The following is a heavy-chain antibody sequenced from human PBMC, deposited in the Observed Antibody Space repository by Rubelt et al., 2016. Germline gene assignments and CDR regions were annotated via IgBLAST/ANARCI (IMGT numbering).Heavy chain of an antibody. Sequence: QVQLQESGPGLVKPSETLSLNCAVSGGSIINYYWSWIRQPPGKALEWIGYIYHTGSTNYNPSLKSRVSMSVDPSRNQLPLRLAPGAAAETAVYYCARAEYSSDDPGYYYAFDIWGQGTMVVVSS. CDR2: IYHTGST. CDR3: ARAEYSSDDPGYYYAFDI. J-gene: IGHJ3*02. CDR1: GGSIINYY. V-gene: IGHV4-59*01. D-gene: IGHD3-9*01.